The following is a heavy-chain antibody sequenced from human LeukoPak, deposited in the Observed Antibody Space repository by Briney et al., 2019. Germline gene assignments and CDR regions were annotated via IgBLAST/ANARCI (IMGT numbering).Heavy chain of an antibody. D-gene: IGHD5-18*01. J-gene: IGHJ4*02. CDR1: GFTFSIYW. CDR3: ARVGYGYGSYYFDY. V-gene: IGHV3-74*01. CDR2: INSDATST. Sequence: GGSLRLSCAASGFTFSIYWMHWVRQAPGKGLVWVSRINSDATSTTYADSVKGRFTISRDTARNTLYLQMNSLRAEDTAVYYCARVGYGYGSYYFDYWGQGTLVTVSS.